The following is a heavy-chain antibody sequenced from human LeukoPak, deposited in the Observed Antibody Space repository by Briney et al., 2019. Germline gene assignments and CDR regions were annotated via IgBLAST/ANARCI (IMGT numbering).Heavy chain of an antibody. CDR1: GYTFTGYY. J-gene: IGHJ5*02. Sequence: ASVKVSCKASGYTFTGYYMHWVRQAPGQGLEWMGWINPNSGGTNYAQKFQGRVTMTRDTSISTAYMELSRLRSDDTAVYYCARGITMVRGVIMDWFDPWGQGTLVTVSP. CDR3: ARGITMVRGVIMDWFDP. V-gene: IGHV1-2*02. D-gene: IGHD3-10*01. CDR2: INPNSGGT.